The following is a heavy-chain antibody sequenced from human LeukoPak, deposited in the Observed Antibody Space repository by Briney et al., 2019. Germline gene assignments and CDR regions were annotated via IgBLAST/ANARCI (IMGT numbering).Heavy chain of an antibody. CDR2: IYYSGST. CDR1: GGSISSYY. CDR3: ARAGTDPDTAMDCYYYMDV. Sequence: SETLSLTCTVSGGSISSYYWSWIRQPPGKGLEGIGYIYYSGSTNYNPSLTSRVTISVDTSKNQFSLKLSSVPAADTAVYYCARAGTDPDTAMDCYYYMDVWGKGTPVTVSS. V-gene: IGHV4-59*01. J-gene: IGHJ6*03. D-gene: IGHD5-18*01.